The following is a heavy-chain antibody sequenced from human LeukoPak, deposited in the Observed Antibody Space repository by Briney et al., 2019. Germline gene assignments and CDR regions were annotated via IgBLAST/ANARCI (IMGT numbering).Heavy chain of an antibody. V-gene: IGHV3-30-3*01. Sequence: HPGGSLRLSCAASGFTFSSYAMHWVRQAPGKGLEWVAVISYDGSNKYYADSVKGRFTISRDNSKNTLYLQMNSLRAEDTAVYYCARDLDPSKWELLLGYYYYGMDVWGQGTTVTVSS. CDR1: GFTFSSYA. CDR2: ISYDGSNK. J-gene: IGHJ6*02. D-gene: IGHD1-26*01. CDR3: ARDLDPSKWELLLGYYYYGMDV.